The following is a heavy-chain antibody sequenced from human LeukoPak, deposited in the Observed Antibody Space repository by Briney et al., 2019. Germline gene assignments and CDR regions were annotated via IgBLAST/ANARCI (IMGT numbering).Heavy chain of an antibody. D-gene: IGHD3-16*02. CDR1: GFTFSSYS. CDR3: ARDLLGYNYYYMDV. V-gene: IGHV3-21*01. Sequence: GGSLRLSCAASGFTFSSYSMNWVRQAPGKGLEWVSSISSSSSYIYYADSVKGRFTISRDNAKNSLFLQMNSLRAEDTAVYYCARDLLGYNYYYMDVWGKGTTVTVSS. J-gene: IGHJ6*03. CDR2: ISSSSSYI.